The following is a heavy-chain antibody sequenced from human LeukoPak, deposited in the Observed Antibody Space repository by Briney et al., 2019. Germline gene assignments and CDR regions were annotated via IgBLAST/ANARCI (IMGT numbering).Heavy chain of an antibody. CDR2: IRYDGSNK. CDR3: AKARGIAAAPGYYYMDV. D-gene: IGHD6-13*01. CDR1: GFTFSSYG. V-gene: IGHV3-30*02. J-gene: IGHJ6*03. Sequence: GGSLRLSCAASGFTFSSYGMHWVRQAPGKGLEWVAFIRYDGSNKYYADSVKGRFTISRDNSKNTLYLQMNSLRAEDTAVYYCAKARGIAAAPGYYYMDVWGKGTTVTVSS.